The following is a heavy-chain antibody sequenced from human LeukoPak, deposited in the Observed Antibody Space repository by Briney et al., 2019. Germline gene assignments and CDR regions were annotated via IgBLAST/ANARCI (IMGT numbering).Heavy chain of an antibody. CDR2: ITGSGGNT. CDR3: AVDWYDSSGYGSFDY. J-gene: IGHJ4*02. D-gene: IGHD3-22*01. V-gene: IGHV3-23*01. Sequence: GGSLRLSCAASEFSFSSYGMSWVRQGPGKGLEWVSTITGSGGNTDYADSVKGRFTISRDNSKNTLYLQMHSLRAEDTAVYYCAVDWYDSSGYGSFDYWGQGTLVTVSS. CDR1: EFSFSSYG.